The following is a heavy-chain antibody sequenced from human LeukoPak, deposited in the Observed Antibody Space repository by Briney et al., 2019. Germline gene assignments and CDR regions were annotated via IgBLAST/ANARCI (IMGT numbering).Heavy chain of an antibody. Sequence: ASVKVSFKASGYTFTSYGISWVRQAPGQGLEWMGWISAYNGNTNYAQKLQGRVTMTTDTSTSTAYMELRSLRSDDTAVYYCAREYCSGGSCYPWDSYFDYWGQGTLVTVSS. V-gene: IGHV1-18*01. CDR2: ISAYNGNT. D-gene: IGHD2-15*01. CDR3: AREYCSGGSCYPWDSYFDY. J-gene: IGHJ4*02. CDR1: GYTFTSYG.